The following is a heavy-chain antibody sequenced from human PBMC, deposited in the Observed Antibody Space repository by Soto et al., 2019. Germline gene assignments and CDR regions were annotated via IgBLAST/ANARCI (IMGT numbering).Heavy chain of an antibody. CDR1: GGSISSGGYY. V-gene: IGHV4-39*07. D-gene: IGHD6-13*01. J-gene: IGHJ5*02. CDR2: INHSGST. CDR3: ARWGIAAAGTWNWFDP. Sequence: PSETLSLTCTVSGGSISSGGYYWSWIRQPPGKGLEWIGEINHSGSTNYNPSLKSRVTISVDTSKNQFSLKLSSVTAADTAVYYCARWGIAAAGTWNWFDPWGQGTLVTVSS.